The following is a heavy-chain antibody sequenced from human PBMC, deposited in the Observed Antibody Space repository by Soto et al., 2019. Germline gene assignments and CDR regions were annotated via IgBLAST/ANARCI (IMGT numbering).Heavy chain of an antibody. CDR3: AGEGQQQAEETCYYFYGMDI. V-gene: IGHV1-18*01. Sequence: QVHLVQSGGELKKPGASVKVSCKAAGYNFTTYGISWVRQAPGQGLEWMGWISGDSVNTKSAPKRQDRSTMATGTAAGTADMELRRLRSDDTAVYFCAGEGQQQAEETCYYFYGMDIWGQGTTVTVSS. J-gene: IGHJ6*01. CDR1: GYNFTTYG. D-gene: IGHD6-13*01. CDR2: ISGDSVNT.